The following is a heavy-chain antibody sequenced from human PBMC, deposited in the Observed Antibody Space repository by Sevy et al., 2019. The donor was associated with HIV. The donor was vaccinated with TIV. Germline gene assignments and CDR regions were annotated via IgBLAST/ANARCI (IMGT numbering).Heavy chain of an antibody. D-gene: IGHD3-3*01. V-gene: IGHV3-30*18. CDR3: AKENSPLRFLEWSPINYYYYGMDV. Sequence: GGSLRLSCAASVFTFSSYGMHWVRQAPGKGLEWVAVISYDGSNKYYADSVKGRFTISRDKSKDTLYLQMNSLRAEDTAVYYCAKENSPLRFLEWSPINYYYYGMDVWGQGTTVTVSS. CDR1: VFTFSSYG. J-gene: IGHJ6*02. CDR2: ISYDGSNK.